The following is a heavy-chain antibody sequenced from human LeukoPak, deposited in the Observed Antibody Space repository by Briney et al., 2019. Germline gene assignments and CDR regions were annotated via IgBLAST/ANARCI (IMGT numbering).Heavy chain of an antibody. D-gene: IGHD3-3*02. CDR2: ITHGGST. CDR1: GGSFSSYD. J-gene: IGHJ4*02. Sequence: PSETLSLTCAVSGGSFSSYDRTWIRQPPGKGLEWIGEITHGGSTNYNPSLNSRLNISIDTSKRQFFLKLSSVTAADTAMYYCARGYSIYDTNPFKYWGQRILVAVSS. V-gene: IGHV4-34*01. CDR3: ARGYSIYDTNPFKY.